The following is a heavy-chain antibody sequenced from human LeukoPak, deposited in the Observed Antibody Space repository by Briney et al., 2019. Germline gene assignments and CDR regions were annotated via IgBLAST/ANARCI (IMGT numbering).Heavy chain of an antibody. CDR1: GFTFSSYA. J-gene: IGHJ4*02. V-gene: IGHV3-23*01. D-gene: IGHD2-2*01. CDR2: ISGGGGST. CDR3: AKSYCSSTSCYAHFDY. Sequence: PGGSLRLSCAASGFTFSSYAMSWVRQAPGKGLEWVSAISGGGGSTYSAASVEGRFTISRDKSKTTLYLQMNSLRAEDTAVYYCAKSYCSSTSCYAHFDYWGQGTLVTVSS.